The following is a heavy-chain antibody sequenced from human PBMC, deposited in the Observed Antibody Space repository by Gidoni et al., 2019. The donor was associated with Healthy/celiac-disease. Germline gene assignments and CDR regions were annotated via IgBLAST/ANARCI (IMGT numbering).Heavy chain of an antibody. Sequence: QVQLVQSGAEVKKPGASVKVSCKASGYTFTSYDINWVRQATGQGLEWMGWMNPNSGNTGYAQKFQGRVTMTRNTSRSTAYMELSSLRSEDTAVYYCARMNGVTQQYGMDVWGQGTTVTVSS. CDR3: ARMNGVTQQYGMDV. CDR2: MNPNSGNT. D-gene: IGHD2-8*01. J-gene: IGHJ6*02. V-gene: IGHV1-8*01. CDR1: GYTFTSYD.